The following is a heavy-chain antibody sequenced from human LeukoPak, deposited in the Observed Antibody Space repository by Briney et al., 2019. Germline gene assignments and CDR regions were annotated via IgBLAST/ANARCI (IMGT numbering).Heavy chain of an antibody. CDR1: GYTFINYG. CDR2: ISAYNGNT. Sequence: ASVKVSCKASGYTFINYGITWVRQAPGEGLEWMAWISAYNGNTDYAQKFQGRVTVTADTSTSTAYMELRSLRSDDTAVYYCARSGCSAGSCYSQTVRFDSWGQGTLVTVSS. D-gene: IGHD2-15*01. J-gene: IGHJ4*02. V-gene: IGHV1-18*01. CDR3: ARSGCSAGSCYSQTVRFDS.